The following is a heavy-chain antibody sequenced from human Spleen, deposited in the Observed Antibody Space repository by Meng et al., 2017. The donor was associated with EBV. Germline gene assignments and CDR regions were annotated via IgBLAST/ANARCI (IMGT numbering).Heavy chain of an antibody. V-gene: IGHV1-69*01. CDR1: GGNVSSHA. CDR2: IIPIIGTP. Sequence: QVHLVQSVAEVKKXXSSEKVSXRAAGGNVSSHAFSWVRQAPGQRLEWMGGIIPIIGTPKYAQKFQGRVTITADESTSTAYMELSSLRSEDTAVYYCARDHRDYYDSDTYLFDYWGQGTLVTVSS. J-gene: IGHJ4*02. D-gene: IGHD3-22*01. CDR3: ARDHRDYYDSDTYLFDY.